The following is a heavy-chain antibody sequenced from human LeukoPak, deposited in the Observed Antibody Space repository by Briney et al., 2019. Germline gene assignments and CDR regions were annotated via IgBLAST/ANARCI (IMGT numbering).Heavy chain of an antibody. D-gene: IGHD2-15*01. J-gene: IGHJ3*02. CDR3: ARGNCSGGSCYSGRRGAFDI. V-gene: IGHV4-34*01. Sequence: PSETLSLTCAVYGGSFSGYYWSWLRQPPGKGLEWIGEINHSGSTNYNPSLKSRVTISVDTSKNQFSLKLSSVTAADTAVYYCARGNCSGGSCYSGRRGAFDIWGQGTMVTVSS. CDR2: INHSGST. CDR1: GGSFSGYY.